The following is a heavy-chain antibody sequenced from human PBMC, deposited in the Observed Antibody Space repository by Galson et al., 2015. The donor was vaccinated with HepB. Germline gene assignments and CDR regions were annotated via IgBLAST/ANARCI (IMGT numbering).Heavy chain of an antibody. CDR1: GFPFSNYA. CDR2: ILHDAHNR. D-gene: IGHD3-16*01. CDR3: ARRAGASGGFSFDY. J-gene: IGHJ4*02. Sequence: SLRLSCAASGFPFSNYAMHWVRQTPGKGLEWMTVILHDAHNRYYADSVEGRFTVSRDNSKNTVYLQMPSLRPEDTAIYYCARRAGASGGFSFDYWGQGSLVTVSS. V-gene: IGHV3-30*04.